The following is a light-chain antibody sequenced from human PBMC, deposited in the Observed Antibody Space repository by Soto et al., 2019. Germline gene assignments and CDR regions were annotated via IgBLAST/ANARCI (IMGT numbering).Light chain of an antibody. CDR3: SSYAGSNNFV. CDR1: SSDVGSYNL. V-gene: IGLV2-14*02. CDR2: EGS. J-gene: IGLJ1*01. Sequence: QPVLTQPASVSGSPGQSITISCTGTSSDVGSYNLVSWYQQHPGKAPKLMIYEGSKRPSGVSNRFSGSKSGNTASLTVSGLQAEDEADYYCSSYAGSNNFVFGTGTKVPS.